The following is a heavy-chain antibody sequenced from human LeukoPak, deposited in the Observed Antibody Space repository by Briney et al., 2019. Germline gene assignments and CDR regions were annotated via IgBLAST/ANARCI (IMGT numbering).Heavy chain of an antibody. Sequence: PGGSLRLSCAASGFTFSSYAMSWVRQAPGKGLEWVSYISGSGGTTYYADSVKGRFTISRDNSKNTLYLQLNSLRVEDTALYYCAFRTDWYEGLAAFDIWGQGTMVTVSS. V-gene: IGHV3-23*01. J-gene: IGHJ3*02. CDR1: GFTFSSYA. CDR2: ISGSGGTT. D-gene: IGHD2-21*01. CDR3: AFRTDWYEGLAAFDI.